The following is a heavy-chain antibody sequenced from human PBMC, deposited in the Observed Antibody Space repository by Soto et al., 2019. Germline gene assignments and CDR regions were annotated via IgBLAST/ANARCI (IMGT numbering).Heavy chain of an antibody. CDR2: IYWDDDK. V-gene: IGHV2-5*02. CDR3: PHSSKDDYVWGSYWTLDY. Sequence: QITLKESGPTLVKPTQTLTLTCTFSGFSLSTSGVGVGWIRQPPGKALEWLALIYWDDDKRYSPSLKSRLTVTKDTSKNQVVLTMTNMDPVDTATYYCPHSSKDDYVWGSYWTLDYWGQGTLVTVSS. J-gene: IGHJ4*02. CDR1: GFSLSTSGVG. D-gene: IGHD3-16*01.